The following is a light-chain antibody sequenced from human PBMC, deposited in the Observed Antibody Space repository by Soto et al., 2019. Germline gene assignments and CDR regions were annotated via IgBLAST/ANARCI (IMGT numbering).Light chain of an antibody. J-gene: IGLJ2*01. Sequence: QSALTQPASVSGSPGQAITISCSGSSSDVGAHNFVSWYQHHPGKAPKLMIYEVSNRPSGVSNRFSGSKSGNTASLTISGLQAEDEADYYCSSYTSSSTLVFGGGTKLTVL. CDR3: SSYTSSSTLV. CDR2: EVS. CDR1: SSDVGAHNF. V-gene: IGLV2-14*01.